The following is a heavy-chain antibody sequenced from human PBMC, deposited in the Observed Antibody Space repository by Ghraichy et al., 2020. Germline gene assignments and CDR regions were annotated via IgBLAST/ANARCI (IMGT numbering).Heavy chain of an antibody. J-gene: IGHJ6*02. D-gene: IGHD3-3*01. Sequence: ASVKVSCKASGYTFTSYDINWVRQATGQGLEWMGWMNPNSGNTGYAQKFQGRVTMTRNTSISTAYMELSSLRSEDTAVYYCARDEPTSVGYYDFWSGYYTQRPIGMDVWGQGTTVTVSS. CDR2: MNPNSGNT. V-gene: IGHV1-8*01. CDR3: ARDEPTSVGYYDFWSGYYTQRPIGMDV. CDR1: GYTFTSYD.